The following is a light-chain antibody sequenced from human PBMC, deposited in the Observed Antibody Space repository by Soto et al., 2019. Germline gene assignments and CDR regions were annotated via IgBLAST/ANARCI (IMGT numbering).Light chain of an antibody. Sequence: VTQSPGTLSLSPGDRATLSCRASHSVSSSYLAWYQQKPGQAPRLLIYGASSRATGIPDRFSGSGSGTNFTLTISRLQPEDFAVYYCQQYGSSQWTFGQGTKVDIK. V-gene: IGKV3-20*01. CDR3: QQYGSSQWT. CDR1: HSVSSSY. J-gene: IGKJ1*01. CDR2: GAS.